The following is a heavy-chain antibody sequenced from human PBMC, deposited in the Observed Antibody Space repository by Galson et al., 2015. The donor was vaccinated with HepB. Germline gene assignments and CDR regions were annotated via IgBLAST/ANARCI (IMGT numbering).Heavy chain of an antibody. CDR1: GFTFSSYA. Sequence: SLRLSCAASGFTFSSYAMHWVRQAPGKGLEWVAVISYDGSNKYYADSVKGRFTISRDNSKNTLYLQMNSLRAEDTAVYYCARDLPYYDFWSGFYYFDYWGQGTLVTVSS. D-gene: IGHD3-3*01. V-gene: IGHV3-30-3*01. J-gene: IGHJ4*02. CDR2: ISYDGSNK. CDR3: ARDLPYYDFWSGFYYFDY.